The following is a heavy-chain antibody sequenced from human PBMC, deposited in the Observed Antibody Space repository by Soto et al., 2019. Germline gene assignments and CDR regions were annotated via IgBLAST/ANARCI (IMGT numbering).Heavy chain of an antibody. CDR1: GYTFTSYD. D-gene: IGHD3-3*01. Sequence: ASVKVSCKASGYTFTSYDINWVRQATGQGLEWMGWMNPNSGNTGYAQKFQGRVTMTRNTSISTAYMELSSLRSEDTAVYYCARGLTETYYDFWSGHRAPYYSYMDVWGKGTTVTVSS. J-gene: IGHJ6*03. CDR2: MNPNSGNT. CDR3: ARGLTETYYDFWSGHRAPYYSYMDV. V-gene: IGHV1-8*01.